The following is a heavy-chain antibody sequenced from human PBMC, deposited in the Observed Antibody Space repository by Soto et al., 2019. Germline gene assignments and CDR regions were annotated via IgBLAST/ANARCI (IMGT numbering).Heavy chain of an antibody. CDR2: IWYDGSNK. J-gene: IGHJ6*02. V-gene: IGHV3-33*01. Sequence: GGSLRLSCAASGFTFSSYGMHWVRQAPGKGLEWVAVIWYDGSNKYYADSVKGRFTISRDNSKNTLYLQVNSLRAEDTAVYYCARGGVAAPYGMDVWGQGTTVTVSS. CDR3: ARGGVAAPYGMDV. CDR1: GFTFSSYG. D-gene: IGHD2-15*01.